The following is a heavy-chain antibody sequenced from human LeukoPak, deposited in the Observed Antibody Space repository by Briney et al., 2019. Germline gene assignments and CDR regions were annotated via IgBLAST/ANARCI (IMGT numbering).Heavy chain of an antibody. Sequence: PGGALRVSCVGSGFSLEDYAMHWVRQVPGKGLEWVSSISWGSGNQAYTGFVTGRFTIYRDNGKNSLYLQMNSLRPEDTAFYYCVQDMGFDLLKDAFHVWGQGTLVTVSS. CDR2: ISWGSGNQ. D-gene: IGHD3-9*01. J-gene: IGHJ3*01. V-gene: IGHV3-9*01. CDR1: GFSLEDYA. CDR3: VQDMGFDLLKDAFHV.